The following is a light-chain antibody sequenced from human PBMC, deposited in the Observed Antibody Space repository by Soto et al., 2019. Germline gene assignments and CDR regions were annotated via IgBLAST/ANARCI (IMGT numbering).Light chain of an antibody. CDR3: QQSYSTPQT. V-gene: IGKV1-39*01. CDR1: QSISSY. Sequence: DIQMTQSPSSLSASVGYRFTITCRASQSISSYLNWYQQKPGKAPKLLIYAASSLQSGVPSRFSGSGFGTDFTLTISSLQPEDFATYYCQQSYSTPQTFGQGTTGDIK. CDR2: AAS. J-gene: IGKJ1*01.